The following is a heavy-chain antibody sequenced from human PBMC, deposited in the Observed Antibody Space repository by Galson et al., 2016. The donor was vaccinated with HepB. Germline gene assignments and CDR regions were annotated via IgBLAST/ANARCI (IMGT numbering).Heavy chain of an antibody. J-gene: IGHJ4*02. D-gene: IGHD3-10*01. Sequence: SLRLSCAASGFTFSRYGMHWVRQAPGKGLEWVTFISYDGSNKYYADSVKGRFTISRDNSKNTLYLQMNNLRAEDTAVYYCAKDPYYYGSGSYLYFHYWGQGTLVTVSS. CDR3: AKDPYYYGSGSYLYFHY. V-gene: IGHV3-30*18. CDR2: ISYDGSNK. CDR1: GFTFSRYG.